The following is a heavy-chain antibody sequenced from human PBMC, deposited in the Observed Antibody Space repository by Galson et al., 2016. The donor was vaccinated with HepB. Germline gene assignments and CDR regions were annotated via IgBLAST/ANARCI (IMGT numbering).Heavy chain of an antibody. Sequence: SLRLSCAASGFTFSSYGMHWVRQAPGKGLEWVAIIWYDGSNKYYADSVKGRFTISRDNSKNTLYLQMNSLRADDTAVYYCARRETLSNYYYYGMDVWGQGTTVTVSS. V-gene: IGHV3-33*01. CDR3: ARRETLSNYYYYGMDV. CDR2: IWYDGSNK. CDR1: GFTFSSYG. J-gene: IGHJ6*02. D-gene: IGHD5-24*01.